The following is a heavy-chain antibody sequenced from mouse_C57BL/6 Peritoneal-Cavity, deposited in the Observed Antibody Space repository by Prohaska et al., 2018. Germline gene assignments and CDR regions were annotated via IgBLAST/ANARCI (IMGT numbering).Heavy chain of an antibody. J-gene: IGHJ2*01. CDR1: GYTFTDYY. CDR2: IYPGSGNT. CDR3: PRGAFLVEY. Sequence: QIQLTQSGAELGRPGASVKLSCKASGYTFTDYYINWVKQRPGQGLEWIARIYPGSGNTYYNEKFKGKATLTAEKSSSTAYMQHSSLPSEHSGVSFYPRGAFLVEYWGQGTTLTVSS. V-gene: IGHV1-76*01.